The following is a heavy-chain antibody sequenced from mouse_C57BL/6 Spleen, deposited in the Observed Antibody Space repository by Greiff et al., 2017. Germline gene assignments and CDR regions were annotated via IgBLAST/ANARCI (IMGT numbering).Heavy chain of an antibody. V-gene: IGHV1-64*01. CDR2: IHSNSGST. CDR3: AGYGTYYAMDY. CDR1: GYTFTSYW. D-gene: IGHD2-1*01. J-gene: IGHJ4*01. Sequence: QVQLQQPGAELVKPGASVKLSCKASGYTFTSYWMHWVKQRPGQGLEWIGMIHSNSGSTNYNEKFKSKATLTVDKSSSTAYMQLSSLTSEDSAVYYCAGYGTYYAMDYWGQGTSVTVSS.